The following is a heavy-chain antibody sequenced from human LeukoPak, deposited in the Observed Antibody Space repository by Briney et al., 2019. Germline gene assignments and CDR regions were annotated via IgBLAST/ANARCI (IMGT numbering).Heavy chain of an antibody. V-gene: IGHV3-73*01. CDR1: GFTFSDFT. CDR3: TTGASKYSSGKDY. D-gene: IGHD6-19*01. CDR2: IRSKAASYAT. J-gene: IGHJ4*02. Sequence: PGGSLRLSCAASGFTFSDFTMHWVRQASGKGLEWVGRIRSKAASYATIYAASVKGRFTISRDDSKNTLYLQMNSLKTEDTAVYYCTTGASKYSSGKDYWGQGTLVTVSS.